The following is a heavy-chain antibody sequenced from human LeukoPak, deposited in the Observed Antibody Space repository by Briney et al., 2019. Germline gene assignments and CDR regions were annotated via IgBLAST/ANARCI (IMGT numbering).Heavy chain of an antibody. CDR3: AKGSGSYYSFDC. D-gene: IGHD3-10*01. Sequence: SETLSLTCTVSGGSISSSSYYWGWIRQPPGKGLDWIGSIYYSGSTYYNPSLKSRVTISADTSKNQFSLKLSSVTAADTAVYYCAKGSGSYYSFDCWGQGTLVTVSS. CDR2: IYYSGST. CDR1: GGSISSSSYY. J-gene: IGHJ4*02. V-gene: IGHV4-39*01.